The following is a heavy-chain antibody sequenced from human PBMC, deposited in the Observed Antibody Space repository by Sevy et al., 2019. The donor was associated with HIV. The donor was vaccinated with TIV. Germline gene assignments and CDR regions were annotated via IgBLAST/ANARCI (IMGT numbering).Heavy chain of an antibody. Sequence: GGSLRLSCAASGFTFSSYAMSWVRQAPGKGLEWVSTICGSGCSTYYTDSVKGRFTISRDNSKTTQYLQMNSKRADDADVYDCEKAVSWEPNYDAFDLWGQGTMVTVSS. J-gene: IGHJ3*01. CDR2: ICGSGCST. CDR3: EKAVSWEPNYDAFDL. D-gene: IGHD1-26*01. V-gene: IGHV3-23*01. CDR1: GFTFSSYA.